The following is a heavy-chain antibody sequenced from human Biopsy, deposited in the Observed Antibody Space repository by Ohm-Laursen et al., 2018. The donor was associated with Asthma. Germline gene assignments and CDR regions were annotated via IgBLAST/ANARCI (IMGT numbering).Heavy chain of an antibody. J-gene: IGHJ4*02. D-gene: IGHD6-19*01. V-gene: IGHV3-30-3*01. CDR3: AREGVAGTHIED. CDR1: RFTHE. CDR2: ISYDGSSI. Sequence: SLRLSCTASRFTHEMHWVRQAPGKGLEWDAVISYDGSSIYYADSVKGRFTISRDNSKNTLSLQMNSLTAEDTAVYYCAREGVAGTHIEDWGQGTLVTVSS.